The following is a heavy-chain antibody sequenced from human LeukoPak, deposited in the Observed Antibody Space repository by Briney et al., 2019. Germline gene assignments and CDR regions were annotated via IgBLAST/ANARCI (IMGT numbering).Heavy chain of an antibody. J-gene: IGHJ4*02. CDR2: ISSSGVST. CDR1: GFTFSNYA. V-gene: IGHV3-23*01. Sequence: GGSLRLSCAASGFTFSNYAMNWVRQPPGKGLEWVSAISSSGVSTYYADSVKGRFTISRDNSKNTLYLQMNSLRAEDTAVYYCARSRGFDYWGQGTLVTVSS. CDR3: ARSRGFDY. D-gene: IGHD2-2*01.